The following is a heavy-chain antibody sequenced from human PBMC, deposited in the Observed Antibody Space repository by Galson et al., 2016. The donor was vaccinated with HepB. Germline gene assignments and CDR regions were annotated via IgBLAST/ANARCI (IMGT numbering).Heavy chain of an antibody. J-gene: IGHJ6*02. CDR2: ISDSGGIT. D-gene: IGHD3-3*01. CDR3: SKDRGMAYDFWGGPRWPLGMDV. V-gene: IGHV3-23*01. CDR1: GFTFSRYA. Sequence: SLRLACAASGFTFSRYAMNWVRQAPGTGLEWVSGISDSGGITDYADSVTGRFTISRDNSKHTLYLQMNSLRDEDTAVSYCSKDRGMAYDFWGGPRWPLGMDVWGPGTTVTVSS.